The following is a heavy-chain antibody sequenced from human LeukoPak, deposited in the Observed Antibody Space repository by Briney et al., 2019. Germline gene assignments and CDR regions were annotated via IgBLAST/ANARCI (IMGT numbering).Heavy chain of an antibody. J-gene: IGHJ6*03. CDR2: ISSSSSYI. V-gene: IGHV3-21*04. D-gene: IGHD6-6*01. Sequence: GGSLRLSCAASGFTFSSYSMNWVRQAPGKGLEWVSSISSSSSYIYYADSVKGRFTISRDNSKNTLYLQMNSLRAEDTAVYYCAKSARHPLGFYYYYYMDVWGKGTTVTVSS. CDR1: GFTFSSYS. CDR3: AKSARHPLGFYYYYYMDV.